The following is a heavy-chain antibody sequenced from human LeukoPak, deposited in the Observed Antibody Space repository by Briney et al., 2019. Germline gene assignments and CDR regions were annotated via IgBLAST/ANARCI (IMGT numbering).Heavy chain of an antibody. CDR2: IKQDGNEK. CDR1: GFTFTSNW. CDR3: ARDTGYGSDY. J-gene: IGHJ4*02. Sequence: GGSLRLSCAASGFTFTSNWMNWVVQAPGKGLEWLANIKQDGNEKYYVDSVKGCFTISRDNAKNSLYLQMNSLRAEDTAVYYCARDTGYGSDYWGQGTLVTVSS. D-gene: IGHD5-18*01. V-gene: IGHV3-7*05.